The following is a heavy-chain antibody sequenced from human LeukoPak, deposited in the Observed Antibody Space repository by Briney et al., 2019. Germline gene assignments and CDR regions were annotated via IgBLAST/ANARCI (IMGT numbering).Heavy chain of an antibody. CDR1: GFTFSSYG. Sequence: PGGTLRLSCAASGFTFSSYGMSWVRQAPGKGLEWVSAISGSGGSTYYADSVKGRFTISRDNSKNTLYLQMTSLRAEDTAVYYCAKGSRGSYLNYWGQGTLVTVSS. D-gene: IGHD1-26*01. J-gene: IGHJ4*02. CDR2: ISGSGGST. CDR3: AKGSRGSYLNY. V-gene: IGHV3-23*01.